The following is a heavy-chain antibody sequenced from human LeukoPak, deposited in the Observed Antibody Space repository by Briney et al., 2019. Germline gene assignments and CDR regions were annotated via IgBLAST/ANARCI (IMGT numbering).Heavy chain of an antibody. CDR2: INHTGST. J-gene: IGHJ1*01. CDR1: GGSFSGY. V-gene: IGHV4-34*01. CDR3: ARRSHYSGWYV. D-gene: IGHD6-19*01. Sequence: SETLSLTCAVYGGSFSGYWSWIRQPSGKGLEWIGEINHTGSTNYNPSLKSRVTISVDTSKNQFSLKLSFVTAADTAVYFCARRSHYSGWYVWGQGTLVTVSS.